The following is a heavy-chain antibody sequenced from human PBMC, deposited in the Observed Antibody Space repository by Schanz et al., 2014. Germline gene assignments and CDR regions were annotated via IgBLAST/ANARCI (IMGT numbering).Heavy chain of an antibody. V-gene: IGHV1-3*04. J-gene: IGHJ4*02. Sequence: QVQLVQSGAEVKKPGASVKVSCKASGYTFTSYSMNWVRQAPGQRLEWMGWINTGSGDTKYSQKFQGRVTITRDTAASTAYMEVRSLRSDDTAVYYCARAAADYYETFNEEDYWGQGTLVTVSS. D-gene: IGHD3-3*01. CDR2: INTGSGDT. CDR1: GYTFTSYS. CDR3: ARAAADYYETFNEEDY.